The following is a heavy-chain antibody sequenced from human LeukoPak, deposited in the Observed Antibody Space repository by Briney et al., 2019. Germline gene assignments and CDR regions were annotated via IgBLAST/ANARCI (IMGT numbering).Heavy chain of an antibody. CDR3: ARDLGVADTGFYFDY. CDR2: IWHDGSNK. V-gene: IGHV3-33*01. Sequence: GGSLRLSCAASGFTFRRYGMHWVRQAPGKGLEWVAVIWHDGSNKYYGDSVKGRFTISRDDSKNTLYLQMDSLRAEDTAVYYCARDLGVADTGFYFDYWGQGTLVTVSS. CDR1: GFTFRRYG. D-gene: IGHD6-19*01. J-gene: IGHJ4*02.